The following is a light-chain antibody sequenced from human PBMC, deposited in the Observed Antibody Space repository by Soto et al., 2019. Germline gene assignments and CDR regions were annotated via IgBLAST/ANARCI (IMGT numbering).Light chain of an antibody. Sequence: DIHMTQSPSSVSASGGDRVTITFLASQGISRWLAWYQQKPGKAPNLLIYAASSLQSGVPSRFSGSGSGTDFTLTISSLQPEDFATYYCQQANSFPITFSQGTRLEIK. CDR2: AAS. J-gene: IGKJ5*01. CDR3: QQANSFPIT. CDR1: QGISRW. V-gene: IGKV1-12*01.